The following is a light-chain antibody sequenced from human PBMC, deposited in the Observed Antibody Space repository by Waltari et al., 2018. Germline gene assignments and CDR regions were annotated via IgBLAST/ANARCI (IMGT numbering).Light chain of an antibody. V-gene: IGKV4-1*01. CDR2: WAS. CDR3: QQYESTPRT. CDR1: ESVLYGSNSKNY. Sequence: DIVMTQSPDALAVSLGARATIHCKSSESVLYGSNSKNYLAWYQQKPGQPPKLLIYWASTRESWVPDRFSGSGSGTDFTLTISSLQADDVAVYYCQQYESTPRTFGQGTKVEIK. J-gene: IGKJ1*01.